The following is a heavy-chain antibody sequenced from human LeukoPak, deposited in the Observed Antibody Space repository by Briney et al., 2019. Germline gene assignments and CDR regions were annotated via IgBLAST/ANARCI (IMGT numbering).Heavy chain of an antibody. Sequence: GGSLRLSCAVSGFRFNSHHMHWVRQAPNKGLEWVAVAPHDRSSPSHAASVSGRFTISRDNAKNSLYLQMNSLRAEDTAVYYCARDLRELRLYYFDYWGQGTLVTVSS. D-gene: IGHD1-26*01. CDR2: APHDRSSP. V-gene: IGHV3-30*03. J-gene: IGHJ4*02. CDR3: ARDLRELRLYYFDY. CDR1: GFRFNSHH.